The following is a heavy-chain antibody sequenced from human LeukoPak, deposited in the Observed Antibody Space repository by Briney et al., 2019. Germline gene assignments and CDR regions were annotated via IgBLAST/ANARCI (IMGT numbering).Heavy chain of an antibody. V-gene: IGHV4-4*07. CDR2: IYTSGST. Sequence: SETLSLTCTVSGGSISSYYWSWIRQPAGKGLEWIGRIYTSGSTNYNPSLKSRVTISVDTSKNQFSLKLSSVTAADTAVYYCARLGIAVAGDARSYYFDYWGQGTLVTVSS. D-gene: IGHD6-19*01. CDR3: ARLGIAVAGDARSYYFDY. J-gene: IGHJ4*02. CDR1: GGSISSYY.